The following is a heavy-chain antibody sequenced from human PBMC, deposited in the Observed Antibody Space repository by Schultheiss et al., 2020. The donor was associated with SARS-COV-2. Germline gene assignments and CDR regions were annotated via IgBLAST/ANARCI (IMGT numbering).Heavy chain of an antibody. V-gene: IGHV1-69*10. J-gene: IGHJ6*02. D-gene: IGHD3-22*01. CDR1: GGTFSTYG. Sequence: SVKVSCKASGGTFSTYGVTWVRQAPGQGLEWMGGIIPVLARVNYAQRFQGRVTITADKSTTTAYMGLRSLRSDDTAVYYCARGSYYDSRDLDYYGMDVWGQGTTVTVSS. CDR2: IIPVLARV. CDR3: ARGSYYDSRDLDYYGMDV.